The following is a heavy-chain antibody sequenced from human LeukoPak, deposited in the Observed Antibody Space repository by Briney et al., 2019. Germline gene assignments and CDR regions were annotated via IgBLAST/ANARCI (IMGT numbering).Heavy chain of an antibody. J-gene: IGHJ5*02. D-gene: IGHD2-2*02. Sequence: GESLEISCQGSGYLFTSYWIGWGRPLPGKGLGGVGIIYPGDSDTRYSPSFQGQVTISADKSISTAYLQWSSLKASDTAMYYCARSDRYCSSISCYTNWFDPWGQGTLVTVSS. CDR1: GYLFTSYW. CDR2: IYPGDSDT. V-gene: IGHV5-51*01. CDR3: ARSDRYCSSISCYTNWFDP.